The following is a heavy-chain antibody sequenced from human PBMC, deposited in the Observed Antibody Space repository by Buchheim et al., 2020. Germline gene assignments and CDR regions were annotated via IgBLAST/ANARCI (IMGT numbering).Heavy chain of an antibody. D-gene: IGHD5-18*01. J-gene: IGHJ4*02. CDR1: GGSISSSTYY. Sequence: QLQLQESGPGLVKPSETLSLTCTVSGGSISSSTYYWGWIRQPPGKGLEWIGSFYYSGDTFYNPSLKSRLTISVDPSAHQVSLKLSSVTAADTAVYYCARHRGNSYGYMLFDYWGQGTL. CDR2: FYYSGDT. CDR3: ARHRGNSYGYMLFDY. V-gene: IGHV4-39*01.